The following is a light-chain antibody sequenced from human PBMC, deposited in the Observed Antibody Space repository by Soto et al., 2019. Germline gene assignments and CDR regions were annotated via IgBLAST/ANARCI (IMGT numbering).Light chain of an antibody. CDR2: DVT. J-gene: IGLJ1*01. CDR1: NSDVGGYNF. Sequence: QSALTQPAFVSGSPGQSITISCTGTNSDVGGYNFVSWYQQHPGKVPKLMIYDVTNRPSGVSNRFSGSKSGNTASLTISGLQAEDKADYYCCSYTSSSTLVFGTGTKLTVL. V-gene: IGLV2-14*01. CDR3: CSYTSSSTLV.